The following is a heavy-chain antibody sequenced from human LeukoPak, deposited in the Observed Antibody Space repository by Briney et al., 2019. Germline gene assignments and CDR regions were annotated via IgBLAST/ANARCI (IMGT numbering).Heavy chain of an antibody. V-gene: IGHV4-59*01. CDR1: GGSISSYY. D-gene: IGHD3-22*01. Sequence: SETLSLTCTVSGGSISSYYWSWIRQPPGKGLEWIGNIYYSGSTNYNPSLKSRVTISVDTSKNQFSLKLSSVTAADTVVYYCTRGSIAYYYMDVWGKGTTVTISS. CDR3: TRGSIAYYYMDV. J-gene: IGHJ6*03. CDR2: IYYSGST.